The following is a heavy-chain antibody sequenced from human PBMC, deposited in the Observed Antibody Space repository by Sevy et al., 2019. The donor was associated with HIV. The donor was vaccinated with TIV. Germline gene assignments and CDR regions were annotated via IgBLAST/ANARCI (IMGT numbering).Heavy chain of an antibody. D-gene: IGHD3-9*01. CDR3: GRGFDYHPPDAFDI. J-gene: IGHJ3*02. CDR2: ISSSSSTI. Sequence: GGSLRLSCAASGFTFSSYSMNWVRQAPGKGLEWVSYISSSSSTIYYADSVESRFTISRENARNSLYLQMNSLRDEDTAVYYGGRGFDYHPPDAFDIWGQGTMVTVSS. V-gene: IGHV3-48*02. CDR1: GFTFSSYS.